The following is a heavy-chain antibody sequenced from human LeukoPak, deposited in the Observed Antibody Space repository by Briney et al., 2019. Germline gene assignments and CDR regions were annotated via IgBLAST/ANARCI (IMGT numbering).Heavy chain of an antibody. CDR3: ARAVDNYYFYYMDV. D-gene: IGHD2-2*01. Sequence: GGSLRLSCATSGFTLSSFSMNWVRQAPGKGLEWVSSISSSSSYIYYADSMKGRFTVSRDNAKNSLYLQMNSPRAEDTAVYYCARAVDNYYFYYMDVWGKGTTVIVSS. CDR1: GFTLSSFS. CDR2: ISSSSSYI. V-gene: IGHV3-21*06. J-gene: IGHJ6*03.